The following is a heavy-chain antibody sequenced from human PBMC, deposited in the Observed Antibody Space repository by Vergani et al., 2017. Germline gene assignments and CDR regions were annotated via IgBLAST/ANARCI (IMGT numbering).Heavy chain of an antibody. CDR1: GFTLSKYD. CDR3: AKHFRGWGIDY. J-gene: IGHJ4*02. V-gene: IGHV3-30*02. D-gene: IGHD3-16*01. Sequence: QVQLVESGGGVVQRGGSLRLSCATSGFTLSKYDMQWIRQGPGKGLEFVAFIQFDGSNQYYADSVKGRFTLSRHFSKNTLYLQINSLRTDDTATYYCAKHFRGWGIDYWGQGTQVIVSS. CDR2: IQFDGSNQ.